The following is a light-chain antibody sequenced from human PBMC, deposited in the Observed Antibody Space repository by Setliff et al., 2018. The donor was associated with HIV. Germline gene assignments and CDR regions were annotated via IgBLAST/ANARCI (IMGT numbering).Light chain of an antibody. CDR3: QSYDSSLSGFYV. V-gene: IGLV1-40*01. CDR1: SSNIGAGYD. J-gene: IGLJ1*01. CDR2: GNS. Sequence: QSVLYPFLPSVSGAPGQRVTISCTGGSSNIGAGYDVHWYQQLPGTAPKLLIYGNSNRPSGVPDRFSGSKSGTSASLAITGLQAEDEADYYCQSYDSSLSGFYVFGTGTKVTVL.